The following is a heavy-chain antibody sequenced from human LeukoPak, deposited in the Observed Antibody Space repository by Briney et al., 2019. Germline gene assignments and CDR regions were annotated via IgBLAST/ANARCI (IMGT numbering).Heavy chain of an antibody. V-gene: IGHV3-73*01. CDR1: RFIFSDSA. D-gene: IGHD3-3*01. CDR2: VRSKPNNYAT. CDR3: SSPAHDFDVWSGYYSF. J-gene: IGHJ4*02. Sequence: GGSLRLSCAASRFIFSDSAMHWVRQASGKGLEWAGHVRSKPNNYATEYAASVKGRFTISRDDSKNTAYLQMNSLKTEDTAVYYCSSPAHDFDVWSGYYSFWGPGILVTVSS.